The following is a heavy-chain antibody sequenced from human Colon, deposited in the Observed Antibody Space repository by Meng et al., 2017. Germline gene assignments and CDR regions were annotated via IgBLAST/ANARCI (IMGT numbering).Heavy chain of an antibody. D-gene: IGHD3-10*01. V-gene: IGHV4-34*01. Sequence: QPQESGPGLLKPLEPLSLTCAVYGGSFSGYYWSWIRQPPGKGLEWIGEINHSGSTNYNPSLKSRVTISVDTSKNQFSLKLSSVTAADTAVYYCARRVRGVISWFDPWGQGTLVTVAS. CDR2: INHSGST. CDR3: ARRVRGVISWFDP. J-gene: IGHJ5*02. CDR1: GGSFSGYY.